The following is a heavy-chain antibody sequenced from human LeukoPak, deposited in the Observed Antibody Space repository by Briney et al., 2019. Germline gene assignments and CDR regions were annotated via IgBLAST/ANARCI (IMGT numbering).Heavy chain of an antibody. CDR3: ARSGGIIDY. V-gene: IGHV3-49*04. CDR1: GFTFGDYA. J-gene: IGHJ4*02. D-gene: IGHD3-10*01. CDR2: IRSKAYGGTT. Sequence: GGSLRLSCTASGFTFGDYAMTWVRQAPGKGLEWVGFIRSKAYGGTTEYAASVKGRFTISRDNAKNTLYLQMNSLRAEDTARYYCARSGGIIDYWGQGTLVTVSS.